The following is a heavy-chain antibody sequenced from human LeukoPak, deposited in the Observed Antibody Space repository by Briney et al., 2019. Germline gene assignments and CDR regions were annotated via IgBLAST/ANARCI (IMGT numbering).Heavy chain of an antibody. D-gene: IGHD3-10*01. V-gene: IGHV4-4*07. J-gene: IGHJ4*02. Sequence: PSETLSLTCTVSGGSFSNYYWSWIRQPAGKGLEWIGRIYSTESTNYNPSLESRVTMSVDTTKNQFSLRLSSVTAADTAVYYFARYASGSHFDSWGQGTLVTVSS. CDR3: ARYASGSHFDS. CDR2: IYSTEST. CDR1: GGSFSNYY.